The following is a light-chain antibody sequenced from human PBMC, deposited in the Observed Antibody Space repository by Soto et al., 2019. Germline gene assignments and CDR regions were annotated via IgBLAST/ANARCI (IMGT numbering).Light chain of an antibody. J-gene: IGLJ2*01. CDR3: LLFYGGAHI. CDR2: STF. V-gene: IGLV7-43*01. CDR1: AGAVNTGYF. Sequence: QAVVTQEPSLTVAPGGTGTLPCASSAGAVNTGYFPSWFQQKPGQAPRALIHSTFKRHSWTPARFSGSLLGGKAALTLSDVQPEDEADYFCLLFYGGAHIFGAGTKLPVL.